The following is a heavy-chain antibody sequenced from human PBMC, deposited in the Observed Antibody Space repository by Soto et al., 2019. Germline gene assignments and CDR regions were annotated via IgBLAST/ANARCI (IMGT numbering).Heavy chain of an antibody. Sequence: QVQLVQSGAEVKKPGSSVKVSCKASGCTFSSYAISWVRQAPGQGLEWMGGIIPIFGTTNYPQKFQGRVTITADESTSNASMELSSLRSEDSAVYYCARGKPSSGHSSSLYILDYWGQGTLVTVSS. D-gene: IGHD6-13*01. CDR2: IIPIFGTT. V-gene: IGHV1-69*01. CDR1: GCTFSSYA. J-gene: IGHJ4*02. CDR3: ARGKPSSGHSSSLYILDY.